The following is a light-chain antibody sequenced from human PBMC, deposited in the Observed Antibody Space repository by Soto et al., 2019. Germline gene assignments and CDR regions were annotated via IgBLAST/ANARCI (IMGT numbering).Light chain of an antibody. CDR1: QGISSY. CDR3: QQLNSYPRT. CDR2: AAS. J-gene: IGKJ1*01. Sequence: IQLTQSPSSLSASVGDRVTITCRASQGISSYLAWYQQKPGKAPKLLISAASTLQSGVPSRFSGSGSGTDFTLTISSLQPEDFATYYCQQLNSYPRTFGQGTKVEIK. V-gene: IGKV1-9*01.